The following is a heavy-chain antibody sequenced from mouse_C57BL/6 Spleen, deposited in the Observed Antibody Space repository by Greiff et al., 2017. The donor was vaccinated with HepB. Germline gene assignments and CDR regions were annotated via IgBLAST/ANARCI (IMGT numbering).Heavy chain of an antibody. J-gene: IGHJ2*01. Sequence: QVQLQQPGAELVKPGASVKLSCKASGYTFTSYWMHWVKQRPGQGLEWIGMIHPNSGSTNYNEKFKGKATLTVDKSSSTAYMQLSSLTSEESAVYYCARFLDSYFDYWGQGTTLTVSS. CDR2: IHPNSGST. CDR1: GYTFTSYW. V-gene: IGHV1-64*01. CDR3: ARFLDSYFDY.